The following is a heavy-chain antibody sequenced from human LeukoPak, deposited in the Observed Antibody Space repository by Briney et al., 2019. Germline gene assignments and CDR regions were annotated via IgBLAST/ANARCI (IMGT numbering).Heavy chain of an antibody. V-gene: IGHV3-74*01. CDR2: ISSDGSST. J-gene: IGHJ3*02. Sequence: GGSLRLSCAVAGFTFSSHAMNWVRQAPGKGLVWVSRISSDGSSTRCADSVKGRFTISRDNAKNTLYLQMNSLRAEDTAVYYCARGGSPPEALGDSFDIWGQGTMVTVSS. D-gene: IGHD1-26*01. CDR1: GFTFSSHA. CDR3: ARGGSPPEALGDSFDI.